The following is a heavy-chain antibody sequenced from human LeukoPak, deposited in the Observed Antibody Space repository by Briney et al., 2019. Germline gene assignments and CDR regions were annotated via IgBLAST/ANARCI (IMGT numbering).Heavy chain of an antibody. Sequence: PSQTLSLTCTVSGVSISSGGYYWSWIRQPPGKGLEWIGYIYHSGSTYYNPSLKSRVTISADTSKNQFSLKLSSVTAADTAVYYCARHWSRDYYDSSGYWSPLDYWGQGTLVTVSS. V-gene: IGHV4-30-2*05. D-gene: IGHD3-22*01. J-gene: IGHJ4*02. CDR2: IYHSGST. CDR1: GVSISSGGYY. CDR3: ARHWSRDYYDSSGYWSPLDY.